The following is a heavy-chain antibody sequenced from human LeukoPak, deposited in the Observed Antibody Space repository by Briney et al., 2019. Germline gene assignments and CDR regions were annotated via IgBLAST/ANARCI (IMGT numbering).Heavy chain of an antibody. J-gene: IGHJ5*02. V-gene: IGHV4-59*01. Sequence: PSETLSLTCTVSGGSISPYYWSWLRQPPGRGLEWIGFIYYSGSTSYNPSLRSRVTISVDTSKNQFSLELTSVTAADSALYYCARSRSGTYGWFDPWGQGTLVTVSS. CDR1: GGSISPYY. CDR2: IYYSGST. CDR3: ARSRSGTYGWFDP. D-gene: IGHD3-10*01.